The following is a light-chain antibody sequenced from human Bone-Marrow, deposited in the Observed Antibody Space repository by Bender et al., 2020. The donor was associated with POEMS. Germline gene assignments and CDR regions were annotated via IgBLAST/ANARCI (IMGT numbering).Light chain of an antibody. CDR1: ISDVGGYNY. V-gene: IGLV2-14*03. CDR2: DVT. J-gene: IGLJ2*01. CDR3: SSYTRSTSAVV. Sequence: SALTQPASVSGSPGQSITISCTGTISDVGGYNYVSWYQQHPGKAPKLLIFDVTNRPSGISNRFSASTSGNTASLTISGLQAEDEADYYCSSYTRSTSAVVFGGVTKLTVL.